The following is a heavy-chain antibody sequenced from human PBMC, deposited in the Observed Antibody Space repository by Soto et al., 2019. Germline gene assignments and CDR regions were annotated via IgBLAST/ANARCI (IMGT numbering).Heavy chain of an antibody. CDR2: VNPNDGST. D-gene: IGHD3-10*01. Sequence: ASVKVSCKASGYTLTRLHMHWVRQAPGQGLEWMGIVNPNDGSTTYAQQFQGRLTMTRDTSTSTVYMFLSSLRSEDTAMYYCARGDYYGSSGPLDIWGQGTMVTVSS. V-gene: IGHV1-46*01. CDR1: GYTLTRLH. CDR3: ARGDYYGSSGPLDI. J-gene: IGHJ3*02.